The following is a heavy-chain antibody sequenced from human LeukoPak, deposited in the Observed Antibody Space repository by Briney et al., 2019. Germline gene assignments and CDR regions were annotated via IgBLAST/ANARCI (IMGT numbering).Heavy chain of an antibody. D-gene: IGHD6-19*01. CDR1: GYTLNELS. Sequence: ASVKVPCKVSGYTLNELSMYWVRQAPGKGLEWMGGFDPEDGETIYAEKFQGRVTMTEDTSTDTAYMELSSLRSEDTAVYYCATDSSGAGLDAFDIWGQGTMVTVSS. CDR2: FDPEDGET. J-gene: IGHJ3*02. CDR3: ATDSSGAGLDAFDI. V-gene: IGHV1-24*01.